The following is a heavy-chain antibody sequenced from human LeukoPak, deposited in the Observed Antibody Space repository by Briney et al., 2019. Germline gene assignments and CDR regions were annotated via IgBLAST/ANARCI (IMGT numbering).Heavy chain of an antibody. V-gene: IGHV4-59*08. CDR3: ATLYTSSWYREDV. CDR1: GDSISSYY. J-gene: IGHJ6*02. D-gene: IGHD6-13*01. Sequence: PSETLSLTCTVSGDSISSYYWSWIRQPPGKGLEWIGYIYYSGSTNYNPSLKSRVTISVDTFKNQFSLKVTSVTAADTAVYYCATLYTSSWYREDVWGQGTTVTVSS. CDR2: IYYSGST.